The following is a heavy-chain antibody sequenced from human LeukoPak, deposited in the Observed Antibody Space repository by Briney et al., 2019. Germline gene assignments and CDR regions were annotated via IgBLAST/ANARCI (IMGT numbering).Heavy chain of an antibody. D-gene: IGHD5-18*01. Sequence: SETLSLTCTVSGGSISSYYWSWIRQPPGKGLEWIGYIYYSGSTNYNPSLKSRVTISVDPSKNQFSLKLSSVTAADTAVYYCARDHVDTAMVVSVHTFDIWGQGTMVTVSS. V-gene: IGHV4-59*01. CDR2: IYYSGST. J-gene: IGHJ3*02. CDR1: GGSISSYY. CDR3: ARDHVDTAMVVSVHTFDI.